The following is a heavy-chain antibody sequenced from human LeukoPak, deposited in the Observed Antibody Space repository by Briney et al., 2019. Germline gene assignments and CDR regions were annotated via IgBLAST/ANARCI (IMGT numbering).Heavy chain of an antibody. CDR2: IYYTGTT. Sequence: PSQTLSLTCTVSGGSISSGTNYWTWIRQHPGKGLEWIGNIYYTGTTYYNPSLKSRLTISLDKFKNQFSLKLTSVTAADTAVYFCATDLAARSGPVDSWGQGTLVTVSS. CDR3: ATDLAARSGPVDS. CDR1: GGSISSGTNY. J-gene: IGHJ4*02. D-gene: IGHD6-6*01. V-gene: IGHV4-31*03.